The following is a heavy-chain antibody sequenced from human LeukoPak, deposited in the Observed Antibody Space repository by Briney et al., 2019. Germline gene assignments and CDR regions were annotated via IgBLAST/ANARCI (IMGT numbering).Heavy chain of an antibody. V-gene: IGHV3-23*01. CDR3: AKEAGYSGYDYPDY. J-gene: IGHJ4*02. Sequence: PGGSLRLSCAASGFTFSSYAMSWVRQAPGKGLEWVSGISGSAYSTYYADSVQGRFTISRDNSKNTLYLQMNSLRAEDTAVYYCAKEAGYSGYDYPDYWGQGALVTVSS. CDR2: ISGSAYST. CDR1: GFTFSSYA. D-gene: IGHD5-12*01.